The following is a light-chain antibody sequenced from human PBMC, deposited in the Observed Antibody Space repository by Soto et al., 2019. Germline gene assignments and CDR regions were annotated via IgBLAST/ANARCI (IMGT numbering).Light chain of an antibody. Sequence: EIVLTQSPATLSLSPGEIATLSFSASQSVSSYLAWYQQKPGQAPRLLIYDASSRPTDIPARFSGSGSGTDFTLTISSLEPEDFALYYCQQRSNWPITFGQGTRLEIK. CDR1: QSVSSY. J-gene: IGKJ5*01. CDR2: DAS. V-gene: IGKV3-11*01. CDR3: QQRSNWPIT.